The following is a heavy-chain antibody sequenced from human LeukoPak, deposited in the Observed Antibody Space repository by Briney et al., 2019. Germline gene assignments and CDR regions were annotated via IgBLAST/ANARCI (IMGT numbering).Heavy chain of an antibody. V-gene: IGHV1-69*06. CDR3: AKQGAARQDYYMDV. J-gene: IGHJ6*03. D-gene: IGHD5-18*01. CDR2: IIPIFGTA. Sequence: ASVKVSCKASGDSFSSYAITWVRQAPGQGLELLGRIIPIFGTANYPQKFQGRVTITADILSSTAYIEMTNLTSDDTAVYFCAKQGAARQDYYMDVWGNGTTVSVS. CDR1: GDSFSSYA.